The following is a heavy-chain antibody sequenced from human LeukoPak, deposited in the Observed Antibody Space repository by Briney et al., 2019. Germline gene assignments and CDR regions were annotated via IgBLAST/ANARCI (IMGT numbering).Heavy chain of an antibody. V-gene: IGHV1-2*02. D-gene: IGHD3-22*01. CDR1: GYTFTGYY. CDR2: INPKSGGT. Sequence: GASVKVSCKASGYTFTGYYMHWVRQAPGQGLEWMGWINPKSGGTNYAQKFQGRVTMTRDTSIRTAYMDLSRLRSDDTAVYYCARSESSGYPYGVVDLWGQGTLVTVSS. J-gene: IGHJ5*02. CDR3: ARSESSGYPYGVVDL.